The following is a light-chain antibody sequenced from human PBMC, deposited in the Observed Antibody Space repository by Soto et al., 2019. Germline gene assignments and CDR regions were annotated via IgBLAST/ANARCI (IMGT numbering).Light chain of an antibody. CDR1: QSVSSY. V-gene: IGKV3-11*01. J-gene: IGKJ1*01. Sequence: EIVLTQSPATLSLSPGERATPSRRASQSVSSYLAWYQQKPGQAPRLLIYDASNRATGIPARFSGSGSGTDFTLTISSLEPEDFAVYYCQQRSNWPATFGQGTKV. CDR2: DAS. CDR3: QQRSNWPAT.